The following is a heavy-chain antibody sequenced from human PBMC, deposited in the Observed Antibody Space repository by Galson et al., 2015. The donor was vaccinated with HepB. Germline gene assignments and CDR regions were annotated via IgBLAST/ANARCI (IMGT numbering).Heavy chain of an antibody. D-gene: IGHD3-10*02. CDR2: ISAYNGNT. CDR3: ARTAVFDSEEFQH. Sequence: SVKVSCKASGYTFTSYGISWVRQAPGQGLEWMGWISAYNGNTNYAQKLQGRVTMTTDTSTSTAYMELRSLRSDGTAVYYCARTAVFDSEEFQHWGQGTLVTGSS. V-gene: IGHV1-18*04. J-gene: IGHJ1*01. CDR1: GYTFTSYG.